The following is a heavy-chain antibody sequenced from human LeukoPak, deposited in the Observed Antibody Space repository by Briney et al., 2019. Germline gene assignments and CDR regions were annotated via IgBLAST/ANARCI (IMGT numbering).Heavy chain of an antibody. D-gene: IGHD2-2*01. CDR1: GFTFSSYS. J-gene: IGHJ5*02. CDR3: ARGSEVVAAANNWFDP. Sequence: GGSLRLSCAASGFTFSSYSMNWVRQAPGMGLEWVSSISTSSIYIYYADSVKGRFTISRDNTKNSLYLQMNSLRAEDSAVYYCARGSEVVAAANNWFDPWGQGTLVTVSS. CDR2: ISTSSIYI. V-gene: IGHV3-21*01.